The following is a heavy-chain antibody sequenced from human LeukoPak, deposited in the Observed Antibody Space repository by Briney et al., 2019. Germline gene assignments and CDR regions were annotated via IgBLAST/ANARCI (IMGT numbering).Heavy chain of an antibody. J-gene: IGHJ4*02. CDR1: GFTFSRYV. CDR2: IRDGGDTT. CDR3: ANALSAAYTYGSFDY. Sequence: GGSLRLSCAASGFTFSRYVMRWVRQAPGKGLEWVSAIRDGGDTTFFVAYVNGRLTLSRDNQKNTLYLQMNSLRAEDTALYYCANALSAAYTYGSFDYWGQGTLVTVSS. V-gene: IGHV3-23*01. D-gene: IGHD5-18*01.